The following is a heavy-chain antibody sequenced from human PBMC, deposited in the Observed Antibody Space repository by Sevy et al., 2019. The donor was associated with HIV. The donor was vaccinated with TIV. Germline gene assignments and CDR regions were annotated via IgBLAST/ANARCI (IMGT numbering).Heavy chain of an antibody. V-gene: IGHV3-9*01. CDR3: VKDRSPTLGTGQNWFDL. Sequence: GGSLRLSCAASGFAFEDFAVHWVRRSPGKGLEWVSGLTGNGSKKFYEGSVKGRFTISTDNARNSFYLQMNNMKFDDTGFYYCVKDRSPTLGTGQNWFDLWGQGTLVTVSS. CDR2: LTGNGSKK. J-gene: IGHJ5*02. CDR1: GFAFEDFA.